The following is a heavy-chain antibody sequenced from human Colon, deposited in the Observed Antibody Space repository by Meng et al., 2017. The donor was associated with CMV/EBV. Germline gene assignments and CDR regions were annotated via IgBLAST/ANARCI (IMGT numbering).Heavy chain of an antibody. CDR2: LQSDVSRQ. J-gene: IGHJ3*02. V-gene: IGHV3-30*03. Sequence: FSRSAMHGVRQAPGKGLDWVALLQSDVSRQYYADSVKGRFSISRDNSKNTLFLQMNSLRTDDTAIYYCARNLGECTSIYCRGDALDIWGQGTVVTVSS. CDR1: FSRSA. CDR3: ARNLGECTSIYCRGDALDI. D-gene: IGHD2/OR15-2a*01.